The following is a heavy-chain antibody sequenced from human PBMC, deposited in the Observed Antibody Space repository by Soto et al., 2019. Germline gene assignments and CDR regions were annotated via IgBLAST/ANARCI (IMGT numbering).Heavy chain of an antibody. CDR2: INAGNGGT. CDR3: ARDQGLLRYGYSDY. CDR1: GYTFTSYP. V-gene: IGHV1-3*01. Sequence: GASVKASCKASGYTFTSYPMNWLRQAPGQRPEWMGWINAGNGGTKYSQKFQGRVSITRDTSASTAYMELSSLRSEDTAAYYCARDQGLLRYGYSDYWGQGTPVTVSS. J-gene: IGHJ4*02. D-gene: IGHD3-9*01.